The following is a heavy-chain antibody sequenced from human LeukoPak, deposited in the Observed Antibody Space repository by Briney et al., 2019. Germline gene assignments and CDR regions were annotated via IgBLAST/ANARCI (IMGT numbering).Heavy chain of an antibody. V-gene: IGHV1-18*01. Sequence: GASVKVSCRASGYTFTNYGVSWVRQAPGQGLEWMGWISTYNSNTHYAQKFQGRVTMTTDTSTSTVYMEQRSLRSDDTAVYYCARSAMGYGDYDAFDIWGQGTMVTVSS. J-gene: IGHJ3*02. CDR1: GYTFTNYG. CDR3: ARSAMGYGDYDAFDI. CDR2: ISTYNSNT. D-gene: IGHD4-17*01.